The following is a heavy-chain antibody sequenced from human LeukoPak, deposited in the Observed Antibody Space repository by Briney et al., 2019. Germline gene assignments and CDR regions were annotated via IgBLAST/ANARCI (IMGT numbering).Heavy chain of an antibody. D-gene: IGHD3-10*01. CDR1: GCSISSYY. J-gene: IGHJ6*02. CDR3: AREGTSYGMDV. CDR2: IYYSGST. Sequence: SETLSLTCTVSGCSISSYYWSWIRQPQGKGLEWIGYIYYSGSTNYNPSLKSRVTISVDTSKNQFSLKLSSVTAADTAVYYCAREGTSYGMDVWGQGTTVTVSS. V-gene: IGHV4-59*01.